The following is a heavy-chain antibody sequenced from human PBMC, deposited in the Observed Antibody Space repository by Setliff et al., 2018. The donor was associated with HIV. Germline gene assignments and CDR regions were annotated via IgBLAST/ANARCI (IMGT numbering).Heavy chain of an antibody. CDR2: IYPVDSDT. CDR3: VRRRGSCAGYFDY. D-gene: IGHD2-2*01. J-gene: IGHJ4*02. CDR1: GFSFTNYW. V-gene: IGHV5-51*01. Sequence: GASLKLSCKGSGFSFTNYWIGWVRQMPGRGLEWMGLIYPVDSDTRYTASFQGQVTIAADRSINTAYLQGSSLKASDTAIYYCVRRRGSCAGYFDYWGQGTLVTVSS.